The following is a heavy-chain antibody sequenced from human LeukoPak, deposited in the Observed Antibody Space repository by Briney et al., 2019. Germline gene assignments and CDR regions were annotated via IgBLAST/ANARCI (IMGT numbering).Heavy chain of an antibody. D-gene: IGHD6-13*01. CDR2: IYYSGST. J-gene: IGHJ3*02. Sequence: SETLSLTCTVSGGSISSSSYYWGWIRQPPGKGLEWIGSIYYSGSTYYNPSLKSRVTISVDTSKNQFSLKLSSVTAADTAVYYCARGDSSWYISGAFDIWGQGTMVTVSS. CDR1: GGSISSSSYY. CDR3: ARGDSSWYISGAFDI. V-gene: IGHV4-39*07.